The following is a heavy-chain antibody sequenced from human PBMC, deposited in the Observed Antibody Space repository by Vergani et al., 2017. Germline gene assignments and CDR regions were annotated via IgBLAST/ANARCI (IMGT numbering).Heavy chain of an antibody. Sequence: QVQLVQSGAEVKTPGSSVKVSCKASGGTLNSFAISWVRQAPGQGLEWMGRIISMFGTSNYAQRFQGRVTITADESTSTAYMELSSLRFEDTAVYYCARLASVVVPAARPLDLWGQGTLITVSS. J-gene: IGHJ4*02. CDR2: IISMFGTS. CDR3: ARLASVVVPAARPLDL. V-gene: IGHV1-69*13. CDR1: GGTLNSFA. D-gene: IGHD2-2*01.